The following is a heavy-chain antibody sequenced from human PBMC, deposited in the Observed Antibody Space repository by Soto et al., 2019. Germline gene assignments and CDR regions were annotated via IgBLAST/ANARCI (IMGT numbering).Heavy chain of an antibody. CDR3: ARDLGGVGRDFYYYYGMDV. D-gene: IGHD3-16*01. CDR1: GFTFSSYE. V-gene: IGHV3-48*03. J-gene: IGHJ6*02. Sequence: EEQLVESGGGLVQPGGSLRLSCVASGFTFSSYEMNWVRQTPGKGLEWVSYISSRASAIYYADSVKGRFTISRDNAKNSPYLQMNSLRAEDTAVYYCARDLGGVGRDFYYYYGMDVWGQGTTVIVSS. CDR2: ISSRASAI.